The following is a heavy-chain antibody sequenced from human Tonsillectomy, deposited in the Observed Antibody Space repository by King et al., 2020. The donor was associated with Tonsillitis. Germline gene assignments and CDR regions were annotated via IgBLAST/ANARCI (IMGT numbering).Heavy chain of an antibody. D-gene: IGHD2-2*01. V-gene: IGHV3-15*07. CDR3: TTGIVVVPAAPKPSDY. CDR1: GFTLCNAW. J-gene: IGHJ4*02. Sequence: VQLVESGGSLVKPGGSLRLSCAASGFTLCNAWMNWVRQAPGKGLEWGGRIKSKTDGGTTDYAAPVQGRFTISRDDSKNTLYLQMNSLKTEDTAVYYCTTGIVVVPAAPKPSDYWGQGTLVTVSS. CDR2: IKSKTDGGTT.